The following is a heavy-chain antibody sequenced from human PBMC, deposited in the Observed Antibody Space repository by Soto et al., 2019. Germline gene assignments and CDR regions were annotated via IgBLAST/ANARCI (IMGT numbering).Heavy chain of an antibody. V-gene: IGHV1-2*04. CDR3: ARDSYYDILTGYYTPGYGMDV. D-gene: IGHD3-9*01. CDR2: INPNSGGT. J-gene: IGHJ6*02. Sequence: ASVKVSCKASGYTFTGYYMHWVRQAPGQGLEWMGWINPNSGGTNYAQKFQGWVTMTRDTSISTAYMELSRLRSDDTAVYYCARDSYYDILTGYYTPGYGMDVWGQGTTVTVSS. CDR1: GYTFTGYY.